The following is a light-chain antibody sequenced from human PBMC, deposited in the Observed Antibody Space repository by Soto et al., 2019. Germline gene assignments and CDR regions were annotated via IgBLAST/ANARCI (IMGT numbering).Light chain of an antibody. CDR3: SSHTFGSIVV. CDR2: DVT. V-gene: IGLV2-14*03. J-gene: IGLJ2*01. Sequence: QSALTQPASVSGSPGQSITISCTTTSSYIGAYNYVSWYQQHTGKAPKLIIYDVTSRPSGVSNRFSGSKSGNTASLTISGLQAEDEADCFCSSHTFGSIVVFGGGTKLTVL. CDR1: SSYIGAYNY.